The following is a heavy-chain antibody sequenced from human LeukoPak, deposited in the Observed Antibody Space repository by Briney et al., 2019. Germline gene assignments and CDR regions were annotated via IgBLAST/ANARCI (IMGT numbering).Heavy chain of an antibody. CDR2: ISGSGGST. D-gene: IGHD3-3*01. CDR3: AKDDDFWSGSNWSDP. J-gene: IGHJ5*02. V-gene: IGHV3-23*01. CDR1: GFTFSSYA. Sequence: GGSLRLSCAASGFTFSSYAMSWVRQAPGKGLEWVSAISGSGGSTYYADSVKGRSTISRDNSKNTLYLQMNSLRAEDTAVYYCAKDDDFWSGSNWSDPWGQGTLVTVSS.